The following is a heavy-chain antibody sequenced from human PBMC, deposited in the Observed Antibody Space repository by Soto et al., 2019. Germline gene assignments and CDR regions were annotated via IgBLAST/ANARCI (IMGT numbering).Heavy chain of an antibody. CDR2: ISSSSSTI. J-gene: IGHJ4*02. CDR1: GFTFSSYN. Sequence: GGSLRLSCTASGFTFSSYNMNWVRQAPGKGLEWVSYISSSSSTIYYADSVKGRFTISRDNAKNSLYLQMNSLRAEDAAVYYCAKPGYCSNGACYHDYWGQGTLVTVSS. V-gene: IGHV3-48*01. CDR3: AKPGYCSNGACYHDY. D-gene: IGHD2-8*01.